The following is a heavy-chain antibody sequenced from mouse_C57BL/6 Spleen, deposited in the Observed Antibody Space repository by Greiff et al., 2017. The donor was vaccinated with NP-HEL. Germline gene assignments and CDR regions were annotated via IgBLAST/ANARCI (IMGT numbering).Heavy chain of an antibody. J-gene: IGHJ4*01. CDR1: GYTFTSYG. V-gene: IGHV1-81*01. D-gene: IGHD2-2*01. Sequence: QVQLQQSGAELARPGASVKLSCTASGYTFTSYGISWVKQRTGQGLEWIGEIYPRSGNTYYNEKFKGKATLTADKSSSTAYMELRSLTSEDSAVYFCSRGGYGYDGGAMDYWGQGTSVTVSS. CDR3: SRGGYGYDGGAMDY. CDR2: IYPRSGNT.